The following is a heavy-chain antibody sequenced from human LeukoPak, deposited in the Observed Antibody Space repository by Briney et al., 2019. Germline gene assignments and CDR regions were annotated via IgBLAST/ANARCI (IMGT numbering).Heavy chain of an antibody. CDR2: FNHSGGT. CDR3: ARSSGSRGPFDY. V-gene: IGHV4-34*01. Sequence: SETLSLTCAVYGGSFSGYCWSWIRQPPGMGLEWIGIFNHSGGTNYNLSLKSRVTISVDTSKNQFSLKLSSVTAADTAVYYCARSSGSRGPFDYWGQGTLVTVSS. J-gene: IGHJ4*02. CDR1: GGSFSGYC.